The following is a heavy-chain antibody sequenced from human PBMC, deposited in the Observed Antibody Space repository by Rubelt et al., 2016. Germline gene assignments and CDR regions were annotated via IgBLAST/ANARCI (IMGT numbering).Heavy chain of an antibody. CDR3: ARDSGSRIFDY. J-gene: IGHJ4*02. Sequence: QVQLQESGPGLVKPSQTLSLTCTVSGGSISSGGYYWSWIRQHPGKGLEWIGSIYYSGCTHYNPSLKSRVTISVDTSKNQVSLKLSSVTAADTAVYYCARDSGSRIFDYWGQGTLVTVSS. CDR2: IYYSGCT. CDR1: GGSISSGGYY. V-gene: IGHV4-31*03. D-gene: IGHD2/OR15-2a*01.